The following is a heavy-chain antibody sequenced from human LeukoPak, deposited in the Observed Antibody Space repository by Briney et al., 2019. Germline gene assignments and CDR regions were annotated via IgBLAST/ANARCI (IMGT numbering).Heavy chain of an antibody. CDR3: ATGYSSSPYNWFDP. J-gene: IGHJ5*02. V-gene: IGHV4-34*01. CDR2: INHSGST. CDR1: GGSFSGYY. D-gene: IGHD6-6*01. Sequence: PSETLSLTCAVYGGSFSGYYWSWIRQPPGKGLEWIGEINHSGSTNYNPSLKSRVTISVDTSKNQFSLKLSSVTAADTAVYYCATGYSSSPYNWFDPWGQGTLVTVSS.